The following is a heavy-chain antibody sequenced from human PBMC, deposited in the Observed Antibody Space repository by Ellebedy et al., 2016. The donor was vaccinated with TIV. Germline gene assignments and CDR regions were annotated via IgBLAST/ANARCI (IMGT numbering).Heavy chain of an antibody. CDR2: IYPGSSDA. J-gene: IGHJ4*02. Sequence: PGGSLRLSCEASGYNFISTWIGWVRQMPGKGLEWVGLIYPGSSDARYTPSFRGQVTISADRSTNTAYLQLGSLRASDSAVYYCLVRGVLETADFDYWGQGTPVIVSS. CDR3: LVRGVLETADFDY. D-gene: IGHD3-10*01. CDR1: GYNFISTW. V-gene: IGHV5-51*01.